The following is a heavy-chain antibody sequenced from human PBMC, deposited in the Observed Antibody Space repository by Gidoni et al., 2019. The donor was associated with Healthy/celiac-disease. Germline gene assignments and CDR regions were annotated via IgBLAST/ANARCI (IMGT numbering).Heavy chain of an antibody. V-gene: IGHV3-43*01. J-gene: IGHJ4*02. Sequence: EVQLVESGGVVVQPGGSLRLSCAASGFRFDDYTMHWVRQAPGKGLEWVSLISLVGSSTYYADSVKGRFTISRDNSKNSLYLQMNSLRTEDTALYYCAKDSGGSRWYSGFDYWGQGTLVTVSS. D-gene: IGHD6-13*01. CDR1: GFRFDDYT. CDR3: AKDSGGSRWYSGFDY. CDR2: ISLVGSST.